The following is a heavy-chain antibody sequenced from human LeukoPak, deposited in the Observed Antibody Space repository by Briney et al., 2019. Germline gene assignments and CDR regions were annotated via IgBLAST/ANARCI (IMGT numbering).Heavy chain of an antibody. V-gene: IGHV4-30-2*01. CDR3: ASRYCSSTSCYVGY. J-gene: IGHJ4*02. CDR2: IYHSGST. Sequence: KSSETLSLTCTVSGGSISSGGYYWSWIRQPPGKGLEWIGYIYHSGSTYYNPSLKSRVTISVDRSKNQFSLKLSSVTAADTAVYYCASRYCSSTSCYVGYWGQGTLVTVSS. CDR1: GGSISSGGYY. D-gene: IGHD2-2*01.